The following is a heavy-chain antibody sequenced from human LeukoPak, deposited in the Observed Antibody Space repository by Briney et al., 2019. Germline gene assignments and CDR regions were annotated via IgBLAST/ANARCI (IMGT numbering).Heavy chain of an antibody. CDR2: INSDGGTT. Sequence: PGGSLRLSCAASGFTFSIYAMSWVRQAPGKGLVWVSGINSDGGTTTYADSVKGRFTIPRDNSKNTLYLQINSLRAEDTAVHYCAKDAPYYYDSSGYGGAFDIWGQGTMVTVSS. J-gene: IGHJ3*02. V-gene: IGHV3-23*01. D-gene: IGHD3-22*01. CDR1: GFTFSIYA. CDR3: AKDAPYYYDSSGYGGAFDI.